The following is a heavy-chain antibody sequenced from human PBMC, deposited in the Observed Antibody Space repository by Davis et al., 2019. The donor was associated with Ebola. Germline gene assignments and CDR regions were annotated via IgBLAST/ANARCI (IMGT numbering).Heavy chain of an antibody. CDR1: GFTFSSYA. J-gene: IGHJ4*02. CDR3: ARVTRYSRSWYDY. Sequence: GESLKISCAASGFTFSSYAMHWVRQAPGKGPEWVAVISYAGSNKYYADSVKGRFTISRDNSKNTLYLQMNSLRDEDTAVYYCARVTRYSRSWYDYWGQGTLVTVSS. D-gene: IGHD6-13*01. V-gene: IGHV3-30-3*01. CDR2: ISYAGSNK.